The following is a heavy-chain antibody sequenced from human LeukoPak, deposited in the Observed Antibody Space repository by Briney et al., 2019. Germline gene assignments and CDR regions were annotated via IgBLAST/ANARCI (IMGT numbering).Heavy chain of an antibody. CDR3: ARAIVVVPATDRYWFDP. Sequence: SETLSLTCAVYGGSFSGYYWSWIRQPPGKGLEWIGEISHSGSTNYNPSLKRRVTISIDKSKNQFSLTLSAVTAADTAVYYCARAIVVVPATDRYWFDPWGRGTLVTVSS. CDR2: ISHSGST. CDR1: GGSFSGYY. V-gene: IGHV4-34*01. D-gene: IGHD2-2*01. J-gene: IGHJ5*02.